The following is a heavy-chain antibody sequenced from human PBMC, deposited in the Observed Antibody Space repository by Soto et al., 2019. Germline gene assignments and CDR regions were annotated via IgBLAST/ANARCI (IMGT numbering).Heavy chain of an antibody. CDR2: ISSSSSYI. J-gene: IGHJ5*02. CDR3: ARDSSSSSWYGVGTQPNWFDP. Sequence: GGSLRLSCAASGFTFSSYSMNWVRQAPGKGLEWVSSISSSSSYIYYADSVKGRFTISRDNAKNSLYLQMNSLRAEDTAVYYCARDSSSSSWYGVGTQPNWFDPWGQGTLVTVSS. CDR1: GFTFSSYS. D-gene: IGHD6-13*01. V-gene: IGHV3-21*01.